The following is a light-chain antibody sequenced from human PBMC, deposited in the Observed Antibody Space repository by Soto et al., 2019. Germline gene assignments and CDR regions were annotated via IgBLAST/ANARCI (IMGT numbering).Light chain of an antibody. V-gene: IGKV3-20*01. CDR3: QQYGSLIT. J-gene: IGKJ5*01. Sequence: EIVLTQSPGTLSLSPGERATLSCRASQSVIRYYLAWYQEKPGQAPRLLIYDASRRATGIPDRFSGSGSGTDFTLTISRLEPEDFAVYYCQQYGSLITFGQGTRLEIK. CDR1: QSVIRYY. CDR2: DAS.